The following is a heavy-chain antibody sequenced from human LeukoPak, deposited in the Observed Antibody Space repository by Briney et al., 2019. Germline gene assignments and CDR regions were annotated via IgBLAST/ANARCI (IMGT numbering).Heavy chain of an antibody. CDR3: ARVVAAPPYYFDY. J-gene: IGHJ4*02. CDR1: GGSISSGSYY. Sequence: SETLSLTCTVSGGSISSGSYYWSWIRQPAGKGLEWIGRIYTSGSTNYNPSLKSRVTISVDTSKNQFSLKLSSVTAADTAVYYCARVVAAPPYYFDYWGQGTLVTVSS. CDR2: IYTSGST. V-gene: IGHV4-61*02. D-gene: IGHD6-6*01.